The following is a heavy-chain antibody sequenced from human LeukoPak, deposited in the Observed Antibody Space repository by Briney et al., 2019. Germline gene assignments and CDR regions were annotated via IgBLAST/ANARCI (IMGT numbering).Heavy chain of an antibody. D-gene: IGHD3-10*02. CDR2: ISGSGDST. CDR3: AKEVVMFHFYYFDY. CDR1: GFTFSNYA. Sequence: GGSLRLSCAASGFTFSNYAMSWVRQAPGKGLEWVSGISGSGDSTYYADSVKGRFTISRDNSKNTLYLQMNSLSAEDPAVYYCAKEVVMFHFYYFDYWGQGTLVTVSS. J-gene: IGHJ4*02. V-gene: IGHV3-23*01.